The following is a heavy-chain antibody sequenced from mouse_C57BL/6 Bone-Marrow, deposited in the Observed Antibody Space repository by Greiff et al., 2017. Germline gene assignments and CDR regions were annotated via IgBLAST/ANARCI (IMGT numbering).Heavy chain of an antibody. CDR3: AKHEVPHIYYDYDRFAY. CDR2: FYPGSGSI. D-gene: IGHD2-4*01. CDR1: GFTFTEYT. J-gene: IGHJ3*01. Sequence: QVQLQQSGAELVKPGASVKLSCTASGFTFTEYTIHWVKQRSGQGLEWVGWFYPGSGSIKYNEKFKDKATLTADKSSSTVYMELSRMTSEDSAVXFCAKHEVPHIYYDYDRFAYWGQGTLVTVSA. V-gene: IGHV1-62-2*01.